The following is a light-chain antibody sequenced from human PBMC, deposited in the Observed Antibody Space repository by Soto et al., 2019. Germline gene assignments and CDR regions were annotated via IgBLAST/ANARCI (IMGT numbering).Light chain of an antibody. Sequence: QSVLTQPPSASGTPGQSVTISCFGSSSNIGSNTVSWYQQLPGTAPKVLIYFNNQRPSGVPDRFSGSKSGTLASLAISGLQSEDEADYFCAAWDDSLNGRVFGGGTKLTVL. V-gene: IGLV1-44*01. CDR1: SSNIGSNT. J-gene: IGLJ2*01. CDR2: FNN. CDR3: AAWDDSLNGRV.